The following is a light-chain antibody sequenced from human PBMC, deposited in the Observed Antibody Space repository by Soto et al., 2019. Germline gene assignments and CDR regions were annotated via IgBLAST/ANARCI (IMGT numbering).Light chain of an antibody. V-gene: IGLV2-8*01. CDR2: EVS. CDR3: SSYAGSKNSL. Sequence: QSALTQPPSASGSPGQSVTISCTGTSSDVGGYNYVSWYQQHPGKAPKLMIYEVSKRPSGVPDRFSGSKSGNTASLTVSGLQAEDEADYYCSSYAGSKNSLFGGGTKLTVL. J-gene: IGLJ3*02. CDR1: SSDVGGYNY.